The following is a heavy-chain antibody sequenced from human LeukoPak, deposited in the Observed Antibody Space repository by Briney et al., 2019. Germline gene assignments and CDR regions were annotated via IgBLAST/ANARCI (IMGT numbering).Heavy chain of an antibody. CDR1: GGSISSTNYY. CDR2: IYTSGST. Sequence: PSETLSLTCTVSGGSISSTNYYWGWIRQPPGKGLEWIGRIYTSGSTNYNPSLKSRVTMSVDTSKNQFSLELSSVTAADTAVYYCARTLLSSGWYEDDYWGQGTLVTVSS. J-gene: IGHJ4*02. CDR3: ARTLLSSGWYEDDY. D-gene: IGHD6-19*01. V-gene: IGHV4-39*07.